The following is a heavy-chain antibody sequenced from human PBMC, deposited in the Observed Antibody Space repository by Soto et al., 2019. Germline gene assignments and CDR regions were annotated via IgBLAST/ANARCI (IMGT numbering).Heavy chain of an antibody. V-gene: IGHV3-13*01. CDR1: GFTFRGFD. J-gene: IGHJ4*02. CDR3: ARGQEVGAHFFDS. D-gene: IGHD2-15*01. CDR2: IGTAGDT. Sequence: GSLRPPGSASGFTFRGFDMHGVRQPTGKGLEWVSTIGTAGDTYYAVSVKGRFTISRDNAKNSLSLQMNSLRAGDTAAYFCARGQEVGAHFFDSWGQGTQVTVSS.